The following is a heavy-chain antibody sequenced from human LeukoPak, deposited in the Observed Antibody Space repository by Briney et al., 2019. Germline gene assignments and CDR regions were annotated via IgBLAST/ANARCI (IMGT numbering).Heavy chain of an antibody. CDR1: GGSISSGSYY. CDR2: IYTSGST. V-gene: IGHV4-61*02. CDR3: ARAPIAGSVAFDI. Sequence: PSETLSLTCTVSGGSISSGSYYWSWIRQPAGKGLEWIGRIYTSGSTNYNPSLKSRVTISVDTSKNQFSLKLSSVTAADTAVYYCARAPIAGSVAFDIWGQGTMVTVSS. J-gene: IGHJ3*02. D-gene: IGHD6-13*01.